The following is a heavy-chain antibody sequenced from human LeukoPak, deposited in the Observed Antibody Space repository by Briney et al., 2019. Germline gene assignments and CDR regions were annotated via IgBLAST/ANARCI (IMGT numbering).Heavy chain of an antibody. CDR2: IKQDGSEK. CDR1: GFKFSSNW. V-gene: IGHV3-7*01. D-gene: IGHD4-17*01. J-gene: IGHJ4*02. Sequence: GGSLRLSCAASGFKFSSNWMSWVRQAPGKGLEWVANIKQDGSEKYYVDSVKGRFTISRDNAKNSLYLQMNSLRAEDTAVYYCAREGPSVTPYYWGQGPLVTVSS. CDR3: AREGPSVTPYY.